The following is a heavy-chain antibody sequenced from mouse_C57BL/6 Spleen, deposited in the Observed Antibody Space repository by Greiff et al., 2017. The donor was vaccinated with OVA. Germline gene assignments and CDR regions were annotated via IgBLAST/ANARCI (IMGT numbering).Heavy chain of an antibody. Sequence: QVQLQQPGAELVRPGSSVKLSCKASGYTFTSYWMHWVKQRPIQGLEWIGNIDPSDSETNYNQKFKDKATLTVDKSSSTAYMQLSSLTSEDSAVYYCAKGGSSPYYAMDYWGQGTSVTVSS. CDR1: GYTFTSYW. CDR2: IDPSDSET. J-gene: IGHJ4*01. D-gene: IGHD1-1*01. V-gene: IGHV1-52*01. CDR3: AKGGSSPYYAMDY.